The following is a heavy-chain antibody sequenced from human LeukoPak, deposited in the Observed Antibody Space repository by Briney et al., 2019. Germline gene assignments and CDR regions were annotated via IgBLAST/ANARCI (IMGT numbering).Heavy chain of an antibody. CDR3: ARAHMGFGELPNDYYYYGMDV. V-gene: IGHV4-31*03. J-gene: IGHJ6*02. Sequence: SETLSLTCTVSGGSISSGGYYWSWIRQHPGKGLEWIGYIYYSGSTYYNPSLKSRVTISVDTSKNQFSLKLSSVTAADTAVYYCARAHMGFGELPNDYYYYGMDVWGQGTTVTVSS. D-gene: IGHD3-10*01. CDR1: GGSISSGGYY. CDR2: IYYSGST.